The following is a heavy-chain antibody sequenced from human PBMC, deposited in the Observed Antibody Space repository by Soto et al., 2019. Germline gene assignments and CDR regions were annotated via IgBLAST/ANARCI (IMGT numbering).Heavy chain of an antibody. CDR1: GGSFSGYY. Sequence: QVQLQQWGAGLLKPSETLSLTCTVYGGSFSGYYWSWIRQPPGKGLEWIGEINHSGSTNYNPSLKSRVTISVDTSKNQFSLKLSSVTAADTAVYYCARVRIMTITGPLERPFDYWGQGTLVTVSS. CDR3: ARVRIMTITGPLERPFDY. D-gene: IGHD1-20*01. CDR2: INHSGST. J-gene: IGHJ4*02. V-gene: IGHV4-34*01.